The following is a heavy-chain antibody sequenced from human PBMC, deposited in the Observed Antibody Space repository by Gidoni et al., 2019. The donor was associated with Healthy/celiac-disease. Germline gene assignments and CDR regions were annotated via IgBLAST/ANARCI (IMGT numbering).Heavy chain of an antibody. CDR2: IYYSGST. Sequence: QLQLQESGPGLVKPSETLSLTCTVSGGSISSSSYYWGWIRQPPGKGLEWIGSIYYSGSTYYNPSLKSRVTISVDTSKNQFSLKLSSVTAADTAVYYCARHGEIGWWDYVDYYGMDVWGQGTTVTVSS. V-gene: IGHV4-39*01. CDR1: GGSISSSSYY. CDR3: ARHGEIGWWDYVDYYGMDV. J-gene: IGHJ6*02. D-gene: IGHD2-8*02.